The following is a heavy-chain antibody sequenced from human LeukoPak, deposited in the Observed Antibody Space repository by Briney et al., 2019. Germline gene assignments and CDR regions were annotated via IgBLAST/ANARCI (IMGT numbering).Heavy chain of an antibody. CDR3: AREGTRRDGYNYVPEVPSDY. D-gene: IGHD5-24*01. Sequence: ASVKVSCKASGYTFTSYGISWVRQAPGQGLEWMGWISAYNGNTNYAQKLQGRVTMTTDTSTSTAYMELRSLRSDDTAVYYCAREGTRRDGYNYVPEVPSDYWGQGTLVTVSS. CDR1: GYTFTSYG. CDR2: ISAYNGNT. J-gene: IGHJ4*02. V-gene: IGHV1-18*01.